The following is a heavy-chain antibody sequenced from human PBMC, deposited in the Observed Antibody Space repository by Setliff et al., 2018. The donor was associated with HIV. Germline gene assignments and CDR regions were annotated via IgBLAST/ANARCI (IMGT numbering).Heavy chain of an antibody. CDR3: AEAGMVRGVILGAFDI. V-gene: IGHV1-69*10. CDR1: GGTFSSYA. Sequence: SVKVSCKASGGTFSSYAISWVRQAPGQGLEWMGGIIPILGIANYAQKFQGRVTITADESTSTAYMELSSLRSEDTAVYYCAEAGMVRGVILGAFDIWGQGTMVTVSS. J-gene: IGHJ3*02. D-gene: IGHD3-10*01. CDR2: IIPILGIA.